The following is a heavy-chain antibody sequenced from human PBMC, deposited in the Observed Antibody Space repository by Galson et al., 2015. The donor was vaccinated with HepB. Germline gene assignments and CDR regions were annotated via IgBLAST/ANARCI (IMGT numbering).Heavy chain of an antibody. CDR3: AKGFYGSGTSKTCLDS. CDR1: GLTFPTYP. J-gene: IGHJ4*02. Sequence: SLRLSCAASGLTFPTYPMSWVRQAPGQGLEWVSAISSGGGTTNYADSVKGRFTISRDNSKNTLSLQMYSLRAEDTAVYYCAKGFYGSGTSKTCLDSWGQGTLVTVSS. D-gene: IGHD3-10*01. CDR2: ISSGGGTT. V-gene: IGHV3-23*01.